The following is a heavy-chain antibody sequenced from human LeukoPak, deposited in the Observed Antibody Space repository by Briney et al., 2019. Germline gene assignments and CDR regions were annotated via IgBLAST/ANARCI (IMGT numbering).Heavy chain of an antibody. J-gene: IGHJ5*02. CDR3: AREVMRYQHMNWFDP. V-gene: IGHV4-39*07. CDR1: GTSVSSSSYS. CDR2: IYYSGST. D-gene: IGHD3-16*01. Sequence: PSETLSLTCIASGTSVSSSSYSWGWIRQPPGKGLEWIGNIYYSGSTYYNPSLKSRVSLSVDTSKNHFSLKLSSVTAADTAVYYCAREVMRYQHMNWFDPWGQGTLVTVSS.